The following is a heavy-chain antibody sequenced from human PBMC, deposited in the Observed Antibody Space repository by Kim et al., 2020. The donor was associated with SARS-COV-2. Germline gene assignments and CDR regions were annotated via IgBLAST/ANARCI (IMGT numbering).Heavy chain of an antibody. D-gene: IGHD3-3*01. Sequence: ASVKVSCKASGYTFTSYGISWVRQAPGQGLEWMGLISAYNGNTNYSQKLQGRVTMTTDTSTSTAYMELRSLRSDDTAVYYCASTRISIFGVVIALDYWGQGTLVTVSS. CDR1: GYTFTSYG. CDR3: ASTRISIFGVVIALDY. V-gene: IGHV1-18*01. J-gene: IGHJ4*02. CDR2: ISAYNGNT.